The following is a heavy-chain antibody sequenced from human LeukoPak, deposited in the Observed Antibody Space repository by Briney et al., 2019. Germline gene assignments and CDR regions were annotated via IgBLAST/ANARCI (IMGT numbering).Heavy chain of an antibody. CDR1: GYSFTSYW. CDR2: IYPGDSDT. J-gene: IGHJ4*02. Sequence: GESLKISCKGSGYSFTSYWIGWVRQMPGKGLEWMGIIYPGDSDTRYSPSFQGQDTISADKSISTAYLQWSSLKASGPAMYYCARSGEAVAGHFDYWGQGTLVTVSS. V-gene: IGHV5-51*01. CDR3: ARSGEAVAGHFDY. D-gene: IGHD6-19*01.